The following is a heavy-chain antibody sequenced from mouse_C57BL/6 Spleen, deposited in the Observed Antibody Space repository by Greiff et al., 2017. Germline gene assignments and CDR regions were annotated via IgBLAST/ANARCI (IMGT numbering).Heavy chain of an antibody. CDR2: INPNNGGT. D-gene: IGHD4-1*01. CDR1: GYTFTDYN. CDR3: ARKSGYAMDY. Sequence: VQLKESGPELVKPGASVKMSCKASGYTFTDYNMHWVKQSHGKSLEWIGYINPNNGGTSYNQKFKGKATLTVNKSSSTAYMELRSLTSEDSAVYYCARKSGYAMDYWGQGTSVTVSS. J-gene: IGHJ4*01. V-gene: IGHV1-22*01.